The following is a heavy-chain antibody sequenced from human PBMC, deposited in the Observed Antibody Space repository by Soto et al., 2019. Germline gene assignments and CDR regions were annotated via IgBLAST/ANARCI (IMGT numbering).Heavy chain of an antibody. J-gene: IGHJ4*02. CDR1: GFTFSSYL. CDR2: ISRDGSKE. V-gene: IGHV3-30-3*01. D-gene: IGHD3-10*01. Sequence: QVQLVESGGGVVQPGRSLRLSCATSGFTFSSYLIHWVRQTPDKGLEWVAFISRDGSKEYYADSVKGRFTISRDNSKNTLYLEMNSLRAEDTAVYYCARDDEGGSDCDLGYWGQGTLVTVSS. CDR3: ARDDEGGSDCDLGY.